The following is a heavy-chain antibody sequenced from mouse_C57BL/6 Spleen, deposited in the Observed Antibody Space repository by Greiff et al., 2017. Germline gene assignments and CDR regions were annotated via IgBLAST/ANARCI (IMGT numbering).Heavy chain of an antibody. CDR1: GFTFSNYW. D-gene: IGHD2-3*01. CDR3: THGYSWFAY. J-gene: IGHJ3*01. Sequence: EVKLVESGGGLVQPGGSMKLSCVASGFTFSNYWMNWVRQSPEKGLEWVAQIRLKSDNYATHYAESVKGRFTISRDDSKSSVYLQMNNLRAADTGIYYCTHGYSWFAYWGQGTLVTVSA. V-gene: IGHV6-3*01. CDR2: IRLKSDNYAT.